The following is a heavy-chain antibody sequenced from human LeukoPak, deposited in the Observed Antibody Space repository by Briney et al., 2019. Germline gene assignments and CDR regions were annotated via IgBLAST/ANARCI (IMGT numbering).Heavy chain of an antibody. CDR3: ARDSSGYSRLDF. CDR2: IYYSAIT. J-gene: IGHJ4*02. D-gene: IGHD3-22*01. V-gene: IGHV4-31*03. Sequence: SETLSLTCIVSGGSISSSTYYWTWIRQQPGKGLEWIGYIYYSAITYYNPSLKSRITISVDTSKDQFSLMLSSVTAADTAVYYCARDSSGYSRLDFWGQGTLVTVSS. CDR1: GGSISSSTYY.